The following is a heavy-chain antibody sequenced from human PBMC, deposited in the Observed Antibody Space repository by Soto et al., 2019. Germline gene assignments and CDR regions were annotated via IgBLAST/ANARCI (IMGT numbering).Heavy chain of an antibody. CDR3: ARDLGAFDI. J-gene: IGHJ3*02. CDR1: GFTFSSYA. V-gene: IGHV3-30-3*01. CDR2: ISYDGSNK. Sequence: QVQLVESGGGVVQPGRSLRLSCAASGFTFSSYAMHWVRQAPGKGLEWVAVISYDGSNKYYADSVKGRFTISRDNAKNPLYLQMNSLRAEDTAVYYCARDLGAFDIWGQGTMVTVSS.